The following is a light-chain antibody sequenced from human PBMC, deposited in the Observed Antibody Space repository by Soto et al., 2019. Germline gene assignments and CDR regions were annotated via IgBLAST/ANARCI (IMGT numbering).Light chain of an antibody. J-gene: IGLJ3*02. V-gene: IGLV2-14*01. CDR1: SSDVGGYNY. CDR3: SSYTSSSTLEV. CDR2: EVS. Sequence: QSALTQPASVSGSPGQSITISCTGTSSDVGGYNYVSWYQQHPGKAPKLMIYEVSNRPSGVSNRFSGSKSGNTASLTISGVQAEDEDDYYCSSYTSSSTLEVFGGGTKVTVL.